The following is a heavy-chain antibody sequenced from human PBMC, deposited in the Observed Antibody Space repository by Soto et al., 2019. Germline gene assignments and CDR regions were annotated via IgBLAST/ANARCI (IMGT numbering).Heavy chain of an antibody. V-gene: IGHV3-30*03. CDR3: ARGSRGGYYIRD. CDR1: GFTFTDYG. D-gene: IGHD3-3*01. J-gene: IGHJ4*02. CDR2: ISYDGNIK. Sequence: PGGSLRLSCAASGFTFTDYGIHWVRQAPGKGLEWVAVISYDGNIKYYSDSVKGRFTISRDNSKNTLYLQMNSLRAEDTAVYYCARGSRGGYYIRDWGQGTLVPVSS.